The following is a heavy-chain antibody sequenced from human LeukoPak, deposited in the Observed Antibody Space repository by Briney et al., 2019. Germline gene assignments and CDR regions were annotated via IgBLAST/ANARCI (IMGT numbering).Heavy chain of an antibody. CDR3: AREGGHSTDLDY. J-gene: IGHJ4*02. V-gene: IGHV3-7*01. CDR1: GFTFSRHW. Sequence: QAGGSLRLSCATSGFTFSRHWMSWVRQAPGKGPEWVANIKQDGSERYYVHSVKGRFTISRDNAKNSLYLQMNSLRAEDTAVYYCAREGGHSTDLDYWGQGILVTVSS. D-gene: IGHD2-8*02. CDR2: IKQDGSER.